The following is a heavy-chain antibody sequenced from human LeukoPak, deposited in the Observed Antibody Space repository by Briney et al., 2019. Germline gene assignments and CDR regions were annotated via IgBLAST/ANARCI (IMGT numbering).Heavy chain of an antibody. Sequence: ASVKVSCKASRYTFTGYYMHWVRQAPGQGLEWMGWINPNSGGTNYAQKFQGRVTMTRDTSISTAYMELSRLRSDDTAVYYCARDQTSGYYYMYYFDYWGQGTLVNVSS. D-gene: IGHD3-22*01. V-gene: IGHV1-2*02. J-gene: IGHJ4*02. CDR2: INPNSGGT. CDR1: RYTFTGYY. CDR3: ARDQTSGYYYMYYFDY.